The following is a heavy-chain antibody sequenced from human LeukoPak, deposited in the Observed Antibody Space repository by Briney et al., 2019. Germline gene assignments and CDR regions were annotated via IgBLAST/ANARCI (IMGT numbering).Heavy chain of an antibody. CDR1: GFTFSSYA. D-gene: IGHD3-10*01. V-gene: IGHV4-4*07. CDR3: ARESKVRGALPY. Sequence: ESLRLSCAASGFTFSSYAMSWIRQPAGKGLEWIGRIYTSGSTNYNPSLKSRVTMSVDTSKNQFSLKLSSVTAADTAVYYCARESKVRGALPYWGQGTLVTVSS. CDR2: IYTSGST. J-gene: IGHJ4*02.